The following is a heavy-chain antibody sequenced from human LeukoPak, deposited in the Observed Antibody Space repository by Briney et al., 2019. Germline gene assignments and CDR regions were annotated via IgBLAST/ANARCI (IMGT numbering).Heavy chain of an antibody. D-gene: IGHD2-2*01. J-gene: IGHJ4*02. CDR3: ARRRGYCSSTSCYEFDY. CDR2: IYYSGST. V-gene: IGHV4-34*01. CDR1: GGSYSGYY. Sequence: SETLSLTCAVYGGSYSGYYWSWIRQPPGKGLEWIGSIYYSGSTYYNPSLKSRVTISVDTSKNQFSLKLSSVTAADTAVYYCARRRGYCSSTSCYEFDYWGQGTLVTVSS.